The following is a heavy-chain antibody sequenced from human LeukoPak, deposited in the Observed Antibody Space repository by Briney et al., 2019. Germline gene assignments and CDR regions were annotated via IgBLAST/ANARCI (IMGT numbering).Heavy chain of an antibody. CDR1: GGSISSSSYY. J-gene: IGHJ5*02. CDR2: IYYSGST. V-gene: IGHV4-39*07. Sequence: KTSETLSLTCTVSGGSISSSSYYWGWIRQPPGKGLEWIGSIYYSGSTYYNPSLKSRVTISVDTSKNQFSLKLSSVTAADTAVYYCARDRVVAAYNWFDPWGQGTLVTVSS. CDR3: ARDRVVAAYNWFDP. D-gene: IGHD2-15*01.